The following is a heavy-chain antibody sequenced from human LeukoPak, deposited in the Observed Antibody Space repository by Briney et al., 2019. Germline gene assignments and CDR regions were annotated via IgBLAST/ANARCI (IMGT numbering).Heavy chain of an antibody. CDR2: IYPGDSDT. V-gene: IGHV5-51*01. CDR3: ARHQLEVPQAYYYYGMDV. D-gene: IGHD1-1*01. J-gene: IGHJ6*02. CDR1: GYRFTSYW. Sequence: PGESLKISCKGSGYRFTSYWIGWVRLMPGKGLEWMGIIYPGDSDTRYSPSFQGQVTISADKSISTAYLQWSSLKASDTAMYYCARHQLEVPQAYYYYGMDVWGQGTTVTVSS.